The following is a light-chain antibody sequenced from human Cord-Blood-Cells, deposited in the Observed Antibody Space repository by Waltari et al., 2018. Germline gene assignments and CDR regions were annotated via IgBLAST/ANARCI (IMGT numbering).Light chain of an antibody. V-gene: IGLV1-44*01. CDR3: AAWDDSLNGYV. Sequence: QSVLTQPPSASGTPGQRVTISCSGSSSNIGSNTVNLYQQLPGTAPKLLRYSNKQRPSGVPDRVSGSKAGTSASLAISGLQSEDEADYYCAAWDDSLNGYVFGTGTKVTVL. CDR1: SSNIGSNT. J-gene: IGLJ1*01. CDR2: SNK.